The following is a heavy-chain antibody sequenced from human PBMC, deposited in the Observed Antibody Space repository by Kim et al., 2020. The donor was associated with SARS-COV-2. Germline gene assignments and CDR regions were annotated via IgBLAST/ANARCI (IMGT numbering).Heavy chain of an antibody. V-gene: IGHV5-51*01. CDR1: GYSFTSYW. CDR2: IYPGDSDT. Sequence: GESLKISCKGSGYSFTSYWIGWVRQMPGKGLEWMGIIYPGDSDTRYSPSFQGQVTIAADKSISTAYLQWSSLKASDTAMYYCARLRRDIVVVPAAIRSGYNWFDPWGQGTLVTVSS. J-gene: IGHJ5*02. CDR3: ARLRRDIVVVPAAIRSGYNWFDP. D-gene: IGHD2-2*01.